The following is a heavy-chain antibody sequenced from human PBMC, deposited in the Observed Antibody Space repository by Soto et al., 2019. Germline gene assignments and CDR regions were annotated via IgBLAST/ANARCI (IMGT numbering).Heavy chain of an antibody. D-gene: IGHD6-19*01. CDR2: INTNGVNT. J-gene: IGHJ4*02. CDR3: ARGRVEDSSGWATYFDY. CDR1: GFTFSGYS. V-gene: IGHV3-64*01. Sequence: EVQLVESGGGLVQPGGSLRLSCAASGFTFSGYSMFWVRQAPGKGLEYVSAINTNGVNTFYAKSVKGRFTIFRDNSKNTMYVQMGSMRAEDMAVYYCARGRVEDSSGWATYFDYWGQGTLVTVSS.